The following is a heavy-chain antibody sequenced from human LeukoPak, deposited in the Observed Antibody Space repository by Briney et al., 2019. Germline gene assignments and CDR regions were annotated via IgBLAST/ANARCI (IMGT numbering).Heavy chain of an antibody. CDR2: ISGSGGST. D-gene: IGHD3-10*01. V-gene: IGHV3-23*01. CDR3: AKDILLWFGEPPADP. Sequence: PGGSLRLSCAASGFTFSSYAMSWVRQAPGKGPEWVSAISGSGGSTYYADSVKGRFTISRDNSKNTLYLQMNSLRAEDTAVYYCAKDILLWFGEPPADPWRQGTLVTVSS. J-gene: IGHJ5*02. CDR1: GFTFSSYA.